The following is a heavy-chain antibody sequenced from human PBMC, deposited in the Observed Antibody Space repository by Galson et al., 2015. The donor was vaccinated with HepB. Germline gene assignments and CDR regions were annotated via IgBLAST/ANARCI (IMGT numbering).Heavy chain of an antibody. J-gene: IGHJ6*02. Sequence: SLRLSCAASGFTFSSYSMNWVRQAPGKGLEWVSSISSSSSYIYYADSVKGRFTISRDNAKNSLYLQMNSLRAEDTAVYYCARDDGYSNYYYYYGMDVWGQGTTVTVSS. CDR2: ISSSSSYI. D-gene: IGHD4-11*01. V-gene: IGHV3-21*01. CDR1: GFTFSSYS. CDR3: ARDDGYSNYYYYYGMDV.